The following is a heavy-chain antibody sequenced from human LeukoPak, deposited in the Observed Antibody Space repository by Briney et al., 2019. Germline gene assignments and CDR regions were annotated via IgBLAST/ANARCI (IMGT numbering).Heavy chain of an antibody. Sequence: SETLSLTCAVSGGSISSNNWWNWVRQPPGKGLEWIGEIYHSGSTNYNPSLKSRVTISVDKSKNQFSLKLSSVTAADTAVYYCAGAHDDYSNPKSPDYYYYYGMDVWGQGTTVTVSS. CDR3: AGAHDDYSNPKSPDYYYYYGMDV. D-gene: IGHD4-11*01. CDR2: IYHSGST. V-gene: IGHV4-4*02. J-gene: IGHJ6*02. CDR1: GGSISSNNW.